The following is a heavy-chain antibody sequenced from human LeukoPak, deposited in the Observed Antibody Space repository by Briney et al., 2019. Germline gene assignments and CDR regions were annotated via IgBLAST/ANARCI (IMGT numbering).Heavy chain of an antibody. Sequence: GRSLRLSCAASGFTFSSYGMHWVRQAPGKGLEWVAVIWYDGSNKYYADSVKGRFTISRDNSKNTLYLQMNSLRAEDTAVYYCAKEAVGRDGYNLGYFDYWGQGTLVTVSS. CDR1: GFTFSSYG. V-gene: IGHV3-33*06. D-gene: IGHD5-24*01. CDR3: AKEAVGRDGYNLGYFDY. J-gene: IGHJ4*02. CDR2: IWYDGSNK.